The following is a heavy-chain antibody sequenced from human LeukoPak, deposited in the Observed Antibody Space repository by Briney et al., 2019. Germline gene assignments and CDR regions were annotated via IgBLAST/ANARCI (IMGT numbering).Heavy chain of an antibody. CDR1: GGTFSIYA. V-gene: IGHV1-69*01. CDR2: IIPIFGTA. CDR3: ARDPFYCGGDCYSREDAFDI. Sequence: GASVKVSCKASGGTFSIYAISWVRQAPGQGLEWMGGIIPIFGTANYAQKFQGRVTITADESTSTAYMELSSLRSEDTAVYYCARDPFYCGGDCYSREDAFDIWGQGTMVTVSS. J-gene: IGHJ3*02. D-gene: IGHD2-21*02.